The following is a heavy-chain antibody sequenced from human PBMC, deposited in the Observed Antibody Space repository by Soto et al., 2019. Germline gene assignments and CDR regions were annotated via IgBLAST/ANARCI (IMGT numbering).Heavy chain of an antibody. CDR3: ARWTAYWYFDL. V-gene: IGHV1-18*01. D-gene: IGHD2-21*02. Sequence: QVQLVQSGAEVTKPGASVNVPCKASGYTFTDYGISWVRQAPGQGLEWMGWISAYNGDTNYAQKLQGRVTMTTDTSTSTAYMELRSLRSDDTAVYYCARWTAYWYFDLWGRGTLVTVSS. J-gene: IGHJ2*01. CDR2: ISAYNGDT. CDR1: GYTFTDYG.